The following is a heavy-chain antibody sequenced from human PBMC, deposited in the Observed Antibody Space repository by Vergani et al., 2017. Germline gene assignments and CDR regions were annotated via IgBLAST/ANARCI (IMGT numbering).Heavy chain of an antibody. J-gene: IGHJ2*01. D-gene: IGHD3-10*01. CDR3: ARGLLWFGELSGGFDL. V-gene: IGHV3-33*01. CDR1: GFTFSSYG. CDR2: IWYDGSNK. Sequence: QVQLVESGGGVVQPGRSLRLSCAASGFTFSSYGMHWVRQAPGKGLEWVAVIWYDGSNKYYADSVKGRFTISRDNSKKTLYLQMNSLRAEDTAVYYCARGLLWFGELSGGFDLWGRGTLVTVSS.